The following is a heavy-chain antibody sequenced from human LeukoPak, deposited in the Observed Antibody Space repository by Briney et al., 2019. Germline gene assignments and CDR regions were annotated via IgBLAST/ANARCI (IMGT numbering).Heavy chain of an antibody. Sequence: PSETLSLTCTVSGGSISSYYWSWIRQPPGKGLEWIGYIYSSGSTDYNPSLKSRVTISLDTSKFQFSLRLNSVTAADTAVYYCARGDPNASGYFYRFNWFDPWGQGTLVTVSS. CDR3: ARGDPNASGYFYRFNWFDP. CDR1: GGSISSYY. D-gene: IGHD3-10*01. V-gene: IGHV4-59*01. CDR2: IYSSGST. J-gene: IGHJ5*02.